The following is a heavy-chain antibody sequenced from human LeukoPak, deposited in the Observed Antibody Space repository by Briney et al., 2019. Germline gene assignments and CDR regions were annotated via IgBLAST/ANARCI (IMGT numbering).Heavy chain of an antibody. CDR2: IYHSGST. CDR3: ARSLLGIAAVGRGFDY. Sequence: GSLRLSCAASGFTFSSYSMNWVRQAPGKGLEWIGSIYHSGSTYYNPSLKSRVTISVDTSKNQFSLKLSSVTAADTAVYYCARSLLGIAAVGRGFDYWGQGTLVTVSS. V-gene: IGHV4-38-2*01. D-gene: IGHD6-13*01. CDR1: GFTFSSYS. J-gene: IGHJ4*02.